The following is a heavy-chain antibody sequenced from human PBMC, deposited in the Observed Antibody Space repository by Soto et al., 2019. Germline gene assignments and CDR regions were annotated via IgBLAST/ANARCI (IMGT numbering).Heavy chain of an antibody. J-gene: IGHJ5*02. D-gene: IGHD2-15*01. Sequence: GGSLRLSCAASGFTVSSYAMSWVRQAPGKGLEWVSAISGSGGSSYYADSVKGWFTISRDNSKNTLYLQMNSLRAEDTAVYYCAKDPIVVVVAATDRFDPWGQGTLVTVSS. V-gene: IGHV3-23*01. CDR2: ISGSGGSS. CDR3: AKDPIVVVVAATDRFDP. CDR1: GFTVSSYA.